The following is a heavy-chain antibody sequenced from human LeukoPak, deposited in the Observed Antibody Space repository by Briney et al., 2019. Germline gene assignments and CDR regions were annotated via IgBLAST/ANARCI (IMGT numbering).Heavy chain of an antibody. CDR3: AKDLSGYDILTGTIDYYYYGMDV. D-gene: IGHD3-9*01. V-gene: IGHV3-30*18. Sequence: GGALRLSCAAPGFTFTCYGKHWVRPGPGQGVGWVGVIFNDGSNKYNADSVKGRFTISRDNSKNTLYLQMNSLRAEDTAVYYCAKDLSGYDILTGTIDYYYYGMDVWGQGTTVTVSS. CDR2: IFNDGSNK. J-gene: IGHJ6*02. CDR1: GFTFTCYG.